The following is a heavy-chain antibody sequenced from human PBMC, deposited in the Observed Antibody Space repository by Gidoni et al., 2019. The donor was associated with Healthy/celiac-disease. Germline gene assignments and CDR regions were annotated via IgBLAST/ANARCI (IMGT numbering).Heavy chain of an antibody. CDR1: GFTFSGSA. CDR3: TSLPQVVVTHGNWFDP. V-gene: IGHV3-73*02. D-gene: IGHD3-22*01. CDR2: IRSKANSYAT. J-gene: IGHJ5*02. Sequence: EVQLVESGGGLVQPGGSLKLSCAASGFTFSGSAMHWVRQASGKGLEWVGRIRSKANSYATAYAASVKGRFTISRDDSKNTAYLQMNSLKTEDTAVYYCTSLPQVVVTHGNWFDPWGQGTLVTVSS.